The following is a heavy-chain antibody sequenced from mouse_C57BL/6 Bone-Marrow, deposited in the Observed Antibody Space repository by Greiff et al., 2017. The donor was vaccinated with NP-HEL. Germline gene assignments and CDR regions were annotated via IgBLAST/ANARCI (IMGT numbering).Heavy chain of an antibody. CDR3: AIQFDYGSSYGVGYVDV. D-gene: IGHD1-1*01. CDR2: IINGGGST. CDR1: GFTFSDYY. Sequence: DVQLVESGGGLVQPGGSLKLSCAASGFTFSDYYMYWVRQTPEKRLEWVAYIINGGGSTYYPDTVKGRFTISSDNAKNPLYLQMGRLRSEYTAMYYWAIQFDYGSSYGVGYVDVWGTGTTVTVSS. V-gene: IGHV5-12*01. J-gene: IGHJ1*03.